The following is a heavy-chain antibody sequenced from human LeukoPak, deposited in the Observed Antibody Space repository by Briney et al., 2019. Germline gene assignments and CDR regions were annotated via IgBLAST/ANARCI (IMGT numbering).Heavy chain of an antibody. Sequence: PGGSLRLSCAASGFTFSSYSMNWVRQAPGKGLEWVSYISSSSSTIYYADSVKGRFTISRDNAKNSLYLQMNSLRAEDTAVYYCATHSSSWFYYFDYWGQGTLVTVSS. CDR2: ISSSSSTI. V-gene: IGHV3-48*04. CDR1: GFTFSSYS. CDR3: ATHSSSWFYYFDY. D-gene: IGHD6-13*01. J-gene: IGHJ4*02.